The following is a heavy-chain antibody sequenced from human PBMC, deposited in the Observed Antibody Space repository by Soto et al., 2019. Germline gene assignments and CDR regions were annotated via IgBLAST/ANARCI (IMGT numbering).Heavy chain of an antibody. D-gene: IGHD3-22*01. CDR1: GGSFSGYY. Sequence: PSETLSLTCAVYGGSFSGYYWSWIRQPPGKGLEWIGEINHSGSTNYNPSLKSRVTISVDTSKNQFSLKLSSVTAADTAVYYCARLDWSSGYDIDYWGQGTLVT. J-gene: IGHJ4*02. CDR2: INHSGST. CDR3: ARLDWSSGYDIDY. V-gene: IGHV4-34*01.